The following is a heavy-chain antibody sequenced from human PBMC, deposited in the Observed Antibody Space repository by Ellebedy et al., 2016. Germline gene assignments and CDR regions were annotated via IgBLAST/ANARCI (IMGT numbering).Heavy chain of an antibody. CDR2: ISSSSSTI. V-gene: IGHV3-48*01. D-gene: IGHD3-3*01. J-gene: IGHJ3*02. Sequence: GESLKISCAASGFTFSSYSMNWVRQAPGKGLEWVSYISSSSSTIYYADSVKGRFTISRDNAKNTLYLQMNSLRAEDTAVYYCARRAVADPTDYDFWSGYYHDAFDIWGQGTMVTVSS. CDR3: ARRAVADPTDYDFWSGYYHDAFDI. CDR1: GFTFSSYS.